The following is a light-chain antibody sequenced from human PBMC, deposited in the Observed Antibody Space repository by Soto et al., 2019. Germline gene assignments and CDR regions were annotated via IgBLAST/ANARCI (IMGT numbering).Light chain of an antibody. V-gene: IGLV1-40*01. CDR1: SSNIGAGYD. CDR2: GNS. J-gene: IGLJ1*01. Sequence: QPVLTQSPSVSGAPGQRVTISCTGSSSNIGAGYDVHWYQQLPGTAPKLLIYGNSNRPSGVPDRFSGSKSGTSASLAITGLQAEDEADYYCQSYDSSLSGLYVFGTGTKVTVL. CDR3: QSYDSSLSGLYV.